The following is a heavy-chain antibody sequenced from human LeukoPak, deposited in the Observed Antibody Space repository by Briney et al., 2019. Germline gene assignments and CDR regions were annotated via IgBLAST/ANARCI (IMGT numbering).Heavy chain of an antibody. J-gene: IGHJ5*02. CDR2: ISSSSSYI. V-gene: IGHV3-21*01. Sequence: GGSLRLSCAASGFTFSSYSMNWVRQAPGKGLEWVSSISSSSSYIYYADSVKGRFTISRDNAKNSLYLQMNSLRAEDTAVYYCARENIVVGNWFDPWGQGTLVTVSS. CDR1: GFTFSSYS. CDR3: ARENIVVGNWFDP. D-gene: IGHD2-15*01.